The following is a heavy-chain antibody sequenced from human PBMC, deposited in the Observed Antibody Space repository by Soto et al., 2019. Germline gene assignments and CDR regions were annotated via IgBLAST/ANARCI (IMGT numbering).Heavy chain of an antibody. D-gene: IGHD6-13*01. CDR3: AAGYSSSWYGGLDTEFDY. Sequence: ASVKVSCKASGYTFTSYYMHWVRQAPGQGLEWMGIINPSGGSTSYAQKFQGRVTMTRDTSTSTVYMELSSLRSEDTAVYYCAAGYSSSWYGGLDTEFDYWGQGTLVTVSS. V-gene: IGHV1-46*01. CDR2: INPSGGST. CDR1: GYTFTSYY. J-gene: IGHJ4*02.